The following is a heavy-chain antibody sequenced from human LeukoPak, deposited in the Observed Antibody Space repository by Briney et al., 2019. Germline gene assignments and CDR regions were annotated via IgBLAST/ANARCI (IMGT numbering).Heavy chain of an antibody. D-gene: IGHD5-12*01. Sequence: SETLFLTCTVSGGSISSSSYYWGWIRQPPGKGLEWIGSIYYSGSTYYNPSLKSRVTISVDTSKNQFSLKLSSVTAADTAVYYCARDVDSGYDRGLFDYWGQGTLVTVSS. CDR2: IYYSGST. J-gene: IGHJ4*02. CDR3: ARDVDSGYDRGLFDY. CDR1: GGSISSSSYY. V-gene: IGHV4-39*07.